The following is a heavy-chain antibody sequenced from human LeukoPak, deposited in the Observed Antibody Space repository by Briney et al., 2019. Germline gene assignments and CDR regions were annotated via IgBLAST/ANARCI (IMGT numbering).Heavy chain of an antibody. CDR2: IYYSGST. J-gene: IGHJ4*02. V-gene: IGHV4-39*01. Sequence: SETLSLTCTVSGGSISSSSYYWGWIRQPPGKGLEWIGSIYYSGSTYYNPSLKSRVTISVDTSKNQFSLKLSSVTAADTDVYYCARHVGDYDILTGYYRRGYYFDYWGQGTLVTVSS. D-gene: IGHD3-9*01. CDR1: GGSISSSSYY. CDR3: ARHVGDYDILTGYYRRGYYFDY.